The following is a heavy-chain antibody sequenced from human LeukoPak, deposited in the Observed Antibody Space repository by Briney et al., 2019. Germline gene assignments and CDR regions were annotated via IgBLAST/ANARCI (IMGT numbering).Heavy chain of an antibody. J-gene: IGHJ4*02. CDR2: ISTYNGNT. D-gene: IGHD4-23*01. Sequence: ASVKVSCKASGYTFFTYGVTWVRQAPGQGLEWMGWISTYNGNTIAQKFQGRVTLTTDTSTSTAYMELRSLRSDDMAVYYCARQYGDNSGSLDHWGQGTLVTVSS. V-gene: IGHV1-18*03. CDR1: GYTFFTYG. CDR3: ARQYGDNSGSLDH.